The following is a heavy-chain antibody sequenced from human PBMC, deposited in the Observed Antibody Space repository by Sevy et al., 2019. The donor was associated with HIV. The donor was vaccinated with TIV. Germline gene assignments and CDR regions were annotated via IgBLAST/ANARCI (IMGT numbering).Heavy chain of an antibody. D-gene: IGHD3-22*01. CDR1: GYTFTSYG. V-gene: IGHV1-18*01. CDR2: ISAYNGNT. J-gene: IGHJ4*02. Sequence: ASVKVSCKASGYTFTSYGISWVRQAPGQGLEWMGWISAYNGNTNYAQKLQGRVTMTTDTSTSTAYMELRSLRSDDTAVYYCARDRYYYDSSGYYGALKFDYWGQGTLVIVSS. CDR3: ARDRYYYDSSGYYGALKFDY.